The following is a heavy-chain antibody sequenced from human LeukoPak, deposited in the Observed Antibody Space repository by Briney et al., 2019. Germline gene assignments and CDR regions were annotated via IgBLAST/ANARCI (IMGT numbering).Heavy chain of an antibody. CDR2: VDTTSDYI. D-gene: IGHD2-15*01. CDR3: ARDYCSGGYCYSDY. CDR1: GFTFSTYT. J-gene: IGHJ4*02. V-gene: IGHV3-21*01. Sequence: GGSLRLSCAASGFTFSTYTMNWVRQAPGKGLEWVSSVDTTSDYIYYADSVKGRFTISRDNAKNSLYLQMNSLRADDTAVYYCARDYCSGGYCYSDYWGQGTLVTVSS.